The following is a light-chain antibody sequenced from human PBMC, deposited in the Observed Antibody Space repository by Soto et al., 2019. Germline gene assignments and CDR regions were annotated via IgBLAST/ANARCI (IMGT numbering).Light chain of an antibody. CDR1: QGISSY. CDR2: AAS. J-gene: IGKJ4*01. Sequence: DIQLTQSPSFLSASVGDRVTITCRASQGISSYLAWYQQEPGKAPKPLIYAASTLQSGVPSRFSGSGSGTEFTLTINSLQPEDFATYYCQQLKSYPVTFGGGTKVEIK. CDR3: QQLKSYPVT. V-gene: IGKV1-9*01.